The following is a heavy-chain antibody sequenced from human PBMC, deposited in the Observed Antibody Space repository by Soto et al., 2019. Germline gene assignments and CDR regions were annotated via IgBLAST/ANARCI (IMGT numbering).Heavy chain of an antibody. CDR1: GGSISSGDYY. CDR3: ARDRGVNWFDP. D-gene: IGHD3-10*01. Sequence: SETLSLTCTVSGGSISSGDYYWSWIRQPPGKGLEWIGYIYYSGSTYYNPSLKSRVTISVDTSKNQFSLKLSSVTAADTAVYYCARDRGVNWFDPWGQGTLVTVSS. CDR2: IYYSGST. J-gene: IGHJ5*02. V-gene: IGHV4-30-4*01.